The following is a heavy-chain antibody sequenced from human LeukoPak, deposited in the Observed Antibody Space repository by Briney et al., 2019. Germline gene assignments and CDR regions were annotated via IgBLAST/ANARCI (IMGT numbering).Heavy chain of an antibody. Sequence: GGSLRLSCAASGFTFSTYTMHWFRQAPGKGLEWVSAISGSGGSTYYADSVKGRFTISRDNSKNTPYLQMNSLRAEDTAVYYCAKDRCSSTSCYSGGENWGQGTLVTVSS. CDR2: ISGSGGST. J-gene: IGHJ4*02. V-gene: IGHV3-23*01. CDR3: AKDRCSSTSCYSGGEN. CDR1: GFTFSTYT. D-gene: IGHD2-2*01.